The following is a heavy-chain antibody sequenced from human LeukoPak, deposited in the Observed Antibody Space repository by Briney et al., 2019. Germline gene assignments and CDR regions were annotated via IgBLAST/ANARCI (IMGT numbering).Heavy chain of an antibody. D-gene: IGHD5-24*01. CDR2: IYYSGGT. CDR3: ARGRGGGYNLKYYFDY. V-gene: IGHV4-59*01. J-gene: IGHJ4*02. CDR1: GGSISSYY. Sequence: SETLSLTCTVSGGSISSYYWSWIRQPPGKGLEWIAYIYYSGGTNYNPSLKSRVTISVDTSKNQFSLKLSSVTAADTAVYYCARGRGGGYNLKYYFDYWGQGTLVTVSS.